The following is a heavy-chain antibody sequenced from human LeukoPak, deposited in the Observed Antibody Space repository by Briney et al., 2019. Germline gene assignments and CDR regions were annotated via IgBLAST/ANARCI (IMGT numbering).Heavy chain of an antibody. CDR1: GGSISSYY. CDR3: ASKSSSWYPDFQH. CDR2: IYYSGST. D-gene: IGHD6-13*01. Sequence: SETLSLTCTVSGGSISSYYWSWIRQPPGKGLERIGYIYYSGSTNYNPSLKSRVTISVDTSKNQFSLKLSSVTAADTAVYYCASKSSSWYPDFQHWGQGTLVTVSS. J-gene: IGHJ1*01. V-gene: IGHV4-59*01.